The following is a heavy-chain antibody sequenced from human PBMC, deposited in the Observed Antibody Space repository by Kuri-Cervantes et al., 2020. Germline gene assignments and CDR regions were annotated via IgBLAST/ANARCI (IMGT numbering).Heavy chain of an antibody. J-gene: IGHJ4*02. CDR3: ARVSIAVAGVIDY. D-gene: IGHD6-19*01. CDR1: GGSISRNDYY. Sequence: GSLRLSCTVSGGSISRNDYYWGWIRQPPGKGLEWIASMYYSGSTYYNPSLKSRVTISVDTSKNQFSLKLSSVTATDTAVYYCARVSIAVAGVIDYWGQGTLVTVSS. V-gene: IGHV4-39*07. CDR2: MYYSGST.